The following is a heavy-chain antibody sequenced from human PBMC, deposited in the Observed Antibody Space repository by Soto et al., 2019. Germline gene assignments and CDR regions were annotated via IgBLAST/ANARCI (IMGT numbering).Heavy chain of an antibody. D-gene: IGHD6-19*01. CDR1: GLSITDSEMG. V-gene: IGHV2-26*01. Sequence: QVTLKESGPVLVNPTETLTLRCTVSGLSITDSEMGVSWIRQPPGQPLEWLAHIDSSGEKSYRTFLKSRLAISKDTSKSQIVLTMTNMDPADTATYYCARRHLAVAVSPWFDSWGQRIPVSVSS. CDR3: ARRHLAVAVSPWFDS. CDR2: IDSSGEK. J-gene: IGHJ5*01.